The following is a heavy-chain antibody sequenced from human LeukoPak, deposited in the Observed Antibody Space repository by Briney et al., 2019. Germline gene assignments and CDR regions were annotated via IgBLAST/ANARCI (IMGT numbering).Heavy chain of an antibody. CDR3: ARRNGYSLDAFDI. J-gene: IGHJ3*02. CDR1: GGSTSSYY. CDR2: IHYSGST. D-gene: IGHD5-24*01. V-gene: IGHV4-59*08. Sequence: KPSETLSLTCTVSGGSTSSYYWNWIRQPPGKGLEWIGYIHYSGSTNYNPSLKSRVTISVDTSKNQFSLKLCSVTAADTAVYYCARRNGYSLDAFDIWGQGTMVTVSS.